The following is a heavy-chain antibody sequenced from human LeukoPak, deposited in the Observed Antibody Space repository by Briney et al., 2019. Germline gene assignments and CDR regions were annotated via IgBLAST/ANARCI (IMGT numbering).Heavy chain of an antibody. Sequence: GGSLRLSCAASGFTFSSYWMSWVRQAPGKGLEWVAVISYDGSNKYYADSVKGRFTISRDNSKNTLYLQMNSLRAEDTAVYYCAKDDLPNSGWYGYFDYWGQGTLVTVSS. CDR3: AKDDLPNSGWYGYFDY. CDR1: GFTFSSYW. CDR2: ISYDGSNK. J-gene: IGHJ4*02. D-gene: IGHD6-13*01. V-gene: IGHV3-30*18.